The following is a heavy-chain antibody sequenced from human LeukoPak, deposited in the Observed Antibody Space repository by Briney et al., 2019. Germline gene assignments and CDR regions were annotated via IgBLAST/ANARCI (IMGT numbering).Heavy chain of an antibody. CDR1: GGSISSGDYY. CDR3: ARGSWHTIGKGYYFDY. V-gene: IGHV4-30-4*01. J-gene: IGHJ4*02. Sequence: SETLSLTCTVSGGSISSGDYYWSWIRQPPRKGLEWIGYIYYSGSTYYNPSLKSRVTISVDTSKNQFSLKLSSVTAADTAVYYCARGSWHTIGKGYYFDYWGQGTLVTVSS. D-gene: IGHD2-8*01. CDR2: IYYSGST.